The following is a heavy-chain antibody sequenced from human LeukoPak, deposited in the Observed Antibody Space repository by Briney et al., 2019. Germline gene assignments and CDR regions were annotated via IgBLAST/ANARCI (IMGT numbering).Heavy chain of an antibody. CDR1: GGSISSYY. D-gene: IGHD3-22*01. CDR2: IYYSGST. Sequence: SETLSLTCTVSGGSISSYYWSRIRQPPGKGLEWIGYIYYSGSTNYNPSLKSRVTISVDTSKNQFSLKLSSVTAADTAVYYCARVDRPYSSAFDYWGQGTLVTVSS. J-gene: IGHJ4*02. CDR3: ARVDRPYSSAFDY. V-gene: IGHV4-59*01.